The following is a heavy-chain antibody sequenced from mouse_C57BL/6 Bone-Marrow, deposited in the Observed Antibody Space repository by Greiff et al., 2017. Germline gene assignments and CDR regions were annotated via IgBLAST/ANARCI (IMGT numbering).Heavy chain of an antibody. Sequence: QVQLQQSGAELVRPGTSVKMSCKASGYTFTNYWIGWAKQRPGHGLEWIGDIYPGGGYTNYNEKFKGKATLTADKSSSTAYMQFSSLTSEDSAIYYCASVGFITTVVDYYAMDYWGQGTSVTVSS. CDR2: IYPGGGYT. V-gene: IGHV1-63*01. J-gene: IGHJ4*01. D-gene: IGHD1-1*01. CDR3: ASVGFITTVVDYYAMDY. CDR1: GYTFTNYW.